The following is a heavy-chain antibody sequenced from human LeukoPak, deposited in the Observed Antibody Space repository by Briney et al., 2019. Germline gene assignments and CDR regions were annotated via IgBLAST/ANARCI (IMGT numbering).Heavy chain of an antibody. Sequence: SETLSLTCTVSGGSISSGGYYWSWIRQPPGKGLEWIGYIYHSGSTYYNPSLKSRVTISVDTSKIQFSLKLSSVTAADTAVYYCASYQDLYGDYPNWFDPWGQGTLVTVSS. CDR3: ASYQDLYGDYPNWFDP. D-gene: IGHD4-17*01. CDR1: GGSISSGGYY. J-gene: IGHJ5*02. V-gene: IGHV4-30-2*01. CDR2: IYHSGST.